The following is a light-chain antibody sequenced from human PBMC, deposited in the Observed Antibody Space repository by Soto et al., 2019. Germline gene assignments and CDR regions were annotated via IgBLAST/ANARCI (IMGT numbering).Light chain of an antibody. J-gene: IGKJ4*01. CDR1: QSVSRSY. V-gene: IGKV3-15*01. Sequence: EIVLTQSPGTLSLSPGERATLSCRASQSVSRSYLAWYQKKPGQAPRLLIYAASTRATGIPARFSGSGSGTEFTLTISSLQSEDFAVYYCQQYTEWPLTFGGGTKVEIK. CDR3: QQYTEWPLT. CDR2: AAS.